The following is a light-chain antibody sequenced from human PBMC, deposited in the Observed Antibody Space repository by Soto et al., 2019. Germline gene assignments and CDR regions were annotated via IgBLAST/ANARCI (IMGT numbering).Light chain of an antibody. J-gene: IGLJ2*01. V-gene: IGLV2-14*01. CDR1: TSAVGGYNY. CDR3: SSFTSISTVL. CDR2: EVS. Sequence: QSALTQPASVSGSPGKWITIPAMGTTSAVGGYNYVSWYQQHPGKAPKLMIYEVSGRPSGVSNRFSGSKSGNTASLTISALQAEDEADYYCSSFTSISTVLFGGGTKLTVL.